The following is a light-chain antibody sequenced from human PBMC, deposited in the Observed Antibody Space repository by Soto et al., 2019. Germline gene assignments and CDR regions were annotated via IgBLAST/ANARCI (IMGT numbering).Light chain of an antibody. V-gene: IGKV1-5*03. CDR3: QHYHSYPWS. CDR1: QSIGRW. Sequence: DIQMTQSPSTLSASVGDRVTITCRASQSIGRWLAWYQQKGGRAPKLLVYEASSLENGVPTRFSGSGSGTEFTLTINSLQPDDFATYYCQHYHSYPWSFAQGTKVEIK. CDR2: EAS. J-gene: IGKJ1*01.